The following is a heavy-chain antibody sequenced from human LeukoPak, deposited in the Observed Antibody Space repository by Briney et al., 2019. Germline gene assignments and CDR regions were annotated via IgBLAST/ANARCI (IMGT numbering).Heavy chain of an antibody. CDR2: INHSGST. CDR1: GGSFSGYY. Sequence: SQTLSLTCADYGGSFSGYYWSWIRQPPGKGLEWIGEINHSGSTNYNPSLKSRVTISVDTSKNQFSLKLSSVTAADTAVYYCARGRPLFDIWGQGTMVTVSS. CDR3: ARGRPLFDI. V-gene: IGHV4-34*01. J-gene: IGHJ3*02.